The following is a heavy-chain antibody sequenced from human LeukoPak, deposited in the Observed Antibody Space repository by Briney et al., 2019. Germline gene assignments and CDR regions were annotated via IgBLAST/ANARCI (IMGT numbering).Heavy chain of an antibody. Sequence: PSETLSLTCAVYGGSFSGYYWSWIRQPPGKGLEWIGEINHSGSTNYNLSLKSRVTISVDTSKNQFSLKLSSVTAADTAVYYCARGASSYDYVWGSYRPFDYWGQGTLVTVSS. V-gene: IGHV4-34*01. J-gene: IGHJ4*02. CDR2: INHSGST. CDR3: ARGASSYDYVWGSYRPFDY. D-gene: IGHD3-16*02. CDR1: GGSFSGYY.